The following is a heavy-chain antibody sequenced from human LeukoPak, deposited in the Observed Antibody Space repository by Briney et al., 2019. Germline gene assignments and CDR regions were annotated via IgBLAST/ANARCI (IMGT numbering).Heavy chain of an antibody. CDR1: GGSISSSSYY. J-gene: IGHJ6*03. D-gene: IGHD4-23*01. CDR3: ARLGGGNSRYYYYYYMDV. V-gene: IGHV4-39*01. Sequence: SETLSLTCTVSGGSISSSSYYWGWIRQPPGKGLEWIGSIYYSGSTYYNPSLKSRVTITVDTSKNQFSLKLSSVTAADTAVYYCARLGGGNSRYYYYYYMDVWGKGTTVTVSS. CDR2: IYYSGST.